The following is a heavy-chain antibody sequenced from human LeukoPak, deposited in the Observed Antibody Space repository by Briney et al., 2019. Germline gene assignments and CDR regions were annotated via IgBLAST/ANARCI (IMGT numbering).Heavy chain of an antibody. CDR3: ARDREAGQGLDDY. V-gene: IGHV3-21*01. J-gene: IGHJ4*02. CDR2: ISGTSTYI. D-gene: IGHD6-19*01. CDR1: GFTFSSYS. Sequence: GGSLRLSCAASGFTFSSYSMNWVRQAPGQGLKWVSSISGTSTYIYYADSVRGRFTIYRDNAKNSLYLQMNSLRAEDTAVYYCARDREAGQGLDDYWGQGTLVTVSS.